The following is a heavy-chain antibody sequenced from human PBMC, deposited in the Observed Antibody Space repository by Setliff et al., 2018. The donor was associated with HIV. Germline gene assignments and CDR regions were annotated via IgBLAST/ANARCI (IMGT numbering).Heavy chain of an antibody. V-gene: IGHV4-59*12. Sequence: PSETLSLTCTVSGGSISSYYWSWIRQPPGKGLEWLGHSYYSVSTYNNPSLKSRVTISVDTSKNQFSLKLSSVTAADTAVYYCAREIPHSYGCRGHPLWGQGTLVTVSS. CDR3: AREIPHSYGCRGHPL. D-gene: IGHD3-10*01. CDR2: SYYSVST. CDR1: GGSISSYY. J-gene: IGHJ4*02.